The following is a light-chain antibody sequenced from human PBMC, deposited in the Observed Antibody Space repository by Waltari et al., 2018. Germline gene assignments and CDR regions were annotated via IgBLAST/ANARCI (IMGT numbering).Light chain of an antibody. CDR2: GAS. V-gene: IGKV3-20*01. CDR1: QSVSRA. J-gene: IGKJ1*01. CDR3: QHYVSLPVT. Sequence: EIVLTQSPGTLSLSPGERATLPCRASQSVSRALAWYQQNPGQAPRLLIYGASNRATGIPDRFSGSGSGTDFSLIISRLEPEDFAVYYCQHYVSLPVTFGQGTKVDIK.